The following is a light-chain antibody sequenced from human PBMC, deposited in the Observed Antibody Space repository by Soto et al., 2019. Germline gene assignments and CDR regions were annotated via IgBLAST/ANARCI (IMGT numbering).Light chain of an antibody. CDR2: DAS. J-gene: IGKJ3*01. CDR1: QSVSTY. V-gene: IGKV3-11*01. CDR3: QQRSNWPFT. Sequence: EIVLTQSPATLSLSPGERPTLSCRASQSVSTYLAWYQQKPGQAPRLLIYDASNRAPGTPARFSRSGPGTDIPRNIGCLALEDFAAYYCQQRSNWPFTFGPATKVYIK.